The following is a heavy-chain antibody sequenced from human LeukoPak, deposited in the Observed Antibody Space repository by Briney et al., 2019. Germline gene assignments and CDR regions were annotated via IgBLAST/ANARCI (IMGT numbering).Heavy chain of an antibody. J-gene: IGHJ4*02. CDR2: INVNSGGT. V-gene: IGHV1-2*02. Sequence: ASLKVSCKASGYTFTDDYIHWVRQAPEQGLEWMGWINVNSGGTNYAQKFYARVTMTRDTSFSTAYMELSRLRSDDTAVFYCARSPHILTGENFDFWGQGTLVTVSS. D-gene: IGHD3-9*01. CDR1: GYTFTDDY. CDR3: ARSPHILTGENFDF.